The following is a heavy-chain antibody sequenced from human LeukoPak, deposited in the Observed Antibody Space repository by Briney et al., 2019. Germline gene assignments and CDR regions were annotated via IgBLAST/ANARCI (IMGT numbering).Heavy chain of an antibody. CDR1: GFTFSDYY. CDR3: ARDTHDSSGKHRGFDP. J-gene: IGHJ5*02. Sequence: GGSLRLSCAASGFTFSDYYMSWIRQAPGKGLEGVSYISERNDFLNYADSVKGRFTISRDNSKNTLYLQMNSLRPEDTAVYYCARDTHDSSGKHRGFDPWGQGTLVTVSS. CDR2: ISERNDFL. D-gene: IGHD3-22*01. V-gene: IGHV3-11*05.